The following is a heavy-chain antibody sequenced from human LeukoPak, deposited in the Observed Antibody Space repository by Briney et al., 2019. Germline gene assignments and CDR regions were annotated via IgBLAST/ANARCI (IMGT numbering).Heavy chain of an antibody. CDR3: ARLILISDDGY. Sequence: PGGSLRLSCVASGFTFSSSSLNSVRQAPGKGLEWLSYISSNGGTIYYADSVKGRFTISRDNVNNSLHLEMNSLRAEDTAVYYCARLILISDDGYWGQGTLVTVSS. CDR1: GFTFSSSS. V-gene: IGHV3-48*01. J-gene: IGHJ4*02. D-gene: IGHD3-16*01. CDR2: ISSNGGTI.